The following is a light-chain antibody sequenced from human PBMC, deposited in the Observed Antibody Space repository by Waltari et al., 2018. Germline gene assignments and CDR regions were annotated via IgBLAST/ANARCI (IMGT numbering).Light chain of an antibody. V-gene: IGLV3-21*03. CDR1: NIGSKT. CDR3: QVWDGDSDHVI. CDR2: DDS. Sequence: SYVLTPPPSVSVTPGKPARISCGGNNIGSKTVHWYQQKAGQAPVLVVYDDSGRPSGIPERFSGSNSGNTATLNISRVEAGDEAGYYCQVWDGDSDHVIFGGGTKLTVL. J-gene: IGLJ2*01.